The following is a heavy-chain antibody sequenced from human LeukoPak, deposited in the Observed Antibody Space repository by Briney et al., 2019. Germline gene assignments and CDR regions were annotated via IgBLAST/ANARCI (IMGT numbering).Heavy chain of an antibody. CDR1: GGSFSGYY. CDR3: ARGLRGHYYYYMDV. V-gene: IGHV4-34*01. J-gene: IGHJ6*03. CDR2: INHSGST. Sequence: PSETLSLTCAVYGGSFSGYYWSWIRQPPGEGLEWIGEINHSGSTNYNPSLKSRVTISVDTSKNQFSLKLSSVTAADTAVYYCARGLRGHYYYYMDVWGKGTTVTVSS.